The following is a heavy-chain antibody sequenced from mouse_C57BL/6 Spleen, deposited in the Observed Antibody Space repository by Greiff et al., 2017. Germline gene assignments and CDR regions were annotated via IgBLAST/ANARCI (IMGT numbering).Heavy chain of an antibody. CDR3: TRSGANWDSYYFDY. Sequence: QVQLQQSGAELVRPGASVTLSCKASGYTFTDYELHWVKQTPVHGLEWIGAIDPETGGTAYNQKFKGKAILTADKSSSTAYMELRSRTSEDSAVYYCTRSGANWDSYYFDYWGQGTTLTVSS. CDR2: IDPETGGT. V-gene: IGHV1-15*01. J-gene: IGHJ2*01. D-gene: IGHD4-1*01. CDR1: GYTFTDYE.